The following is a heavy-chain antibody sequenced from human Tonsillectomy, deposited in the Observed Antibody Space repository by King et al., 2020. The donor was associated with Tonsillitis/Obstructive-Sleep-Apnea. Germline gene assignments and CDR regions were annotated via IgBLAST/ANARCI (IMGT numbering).Heavy chain of an antibody. J-gene: IGHJ4*02. CDR3: VRDDKDGRHLDY. D-gene: IGHD2-15*01. V-gene: IGHV1-46*03. CDR2: INPSDGIT. CDR1: GYTFTRNY. Sequence: QLVQSGAEVKQPGASVKVSCKASGYTFTRNYVHWVRQAPGQGLEWMGIINPSDGITTYAQKFQDRVTMTRDTSTSTVNMELSSLRAEDTAIYYCVRDDKDGRHLDYWGQGSLVSVSS.